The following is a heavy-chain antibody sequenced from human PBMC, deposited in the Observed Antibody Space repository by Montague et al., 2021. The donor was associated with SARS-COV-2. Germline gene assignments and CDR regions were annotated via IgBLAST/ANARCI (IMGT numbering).Heavy chain of an antibody. V-gene: IGHV3-21*01. CDR1: GFTFSSYS. D-gene: IGHD3-22*01. CDR3: ARAAWGYYDSSGYLDY. CDR2: MSNSNSYI. Sequence: SLRLSCAASGFTFSSYSMNWVRQAPGKGLEWVSSMSNSNSYIYYADSVKGRFTISRDNAKNSLYLQMNSQRAEDTAVYYCARAAWGYYDSSGYLDYWGQGTLVTVSS. J-gene: IGHJ4*02.